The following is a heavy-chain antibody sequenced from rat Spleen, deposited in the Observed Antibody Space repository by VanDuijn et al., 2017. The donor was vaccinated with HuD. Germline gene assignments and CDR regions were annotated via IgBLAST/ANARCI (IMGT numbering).Heavy chain of an antibody. CDR2: VGSDGDT. CDR3: Y. V-gene: IGHV2-32*01. D-gene: IGHD1-12*03. Sequence: QVQLKESGPGLVQPSQTLSLTCTVSGFTLSRYHVHWVRQPPGKGLEWMGVVGSDGDTSKNQFFLQVKSVTTEDTATYYCAKYYYDAYYHVGSWFAYWGQGTLVTVSS. J-gene: IGHJ3*01. CDR1: GFTLSRYH.